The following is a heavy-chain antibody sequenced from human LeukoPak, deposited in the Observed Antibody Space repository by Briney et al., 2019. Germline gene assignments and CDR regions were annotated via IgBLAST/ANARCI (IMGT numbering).Heavy chain of an antibody. V-gene: IGHV3-53*01. CDR2: IYSGGST. CDR3: ARDGSYARSFDY. CDR1: GFTVSVNY. Sequence: PGGSLRLSCAASGFTVSVNYMSWVRQAPGKGLEWVSVIYSGGSTYYADSVKGRFTISRDNSKNTVYLQMSSLRAEDTAVYYCARDGSYARSFDYWGQGTLVTASS. D-gene: IGHD2-2*01. J-gene: IGHJ4*02.